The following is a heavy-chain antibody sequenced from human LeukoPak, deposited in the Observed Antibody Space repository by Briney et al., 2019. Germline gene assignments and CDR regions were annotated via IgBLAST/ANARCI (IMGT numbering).Heavy chain of an antibody. V-gene: IGHV4-4*09. CDR2: IHASGPT. Sequence: SEILSLTCTVSGGSISTYYWSWIRRPPGKGLEWIAYIHASGPTNYNPSLKSRITISVDTSKNQFSLKLSSVTAADTAVYYCAYSYDGKVVPFDCWGQGSLVTVSS. D-gene: IGHD4-23*01. CDR1: GGSISTYY. CDR3: AYSYDGKVVPFDC. J-gene: IGHJ4*02.